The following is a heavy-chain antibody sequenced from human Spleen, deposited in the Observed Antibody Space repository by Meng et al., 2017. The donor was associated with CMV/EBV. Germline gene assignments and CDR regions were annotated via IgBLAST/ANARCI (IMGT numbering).Heavy chain of an antibody. CDR2: INHSGST. CDR1: GGSFSGYY. Sequence: SETLSLTCAVYGGSFSGYYWSWIRQPPGKGLEWIGEINHSGSTNYSPSLKSRVTISVDTSKNQFSLKLSSVTAADTAVYYCARGGGYCSSTSCYSWFDPWGQGTLVTVSS. J-gene: IGHJ5*02. V-gene: IGHV4-34*01. CDR3: ARGGGYCSSTSCYSWFDP. D-gene: IGHD2-2*02.